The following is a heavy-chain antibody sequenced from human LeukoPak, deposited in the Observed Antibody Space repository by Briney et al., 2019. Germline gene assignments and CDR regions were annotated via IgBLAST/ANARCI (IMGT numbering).Heavy chain of an antibody. V-gene: IGHV4-30-4*08. J-gene: IGHJ4*02. CDR1: GGSISSGDYY. Sequence: TSETLSLTCTVPGGSISSGDYYWSWIRQPPGKGLEWIGYIYYSGSTYYNPSLKSRVTISVDTSKNQFSLKLSSVTAADTAVYYCARVRTYCGGDCYVATEDYFDYWGQGTLVTVSS. D-gene: IGHD2-21*01. CDR3: ARVRTYCGGDCYVATEDYFDY. CDR2: IYYSGST.